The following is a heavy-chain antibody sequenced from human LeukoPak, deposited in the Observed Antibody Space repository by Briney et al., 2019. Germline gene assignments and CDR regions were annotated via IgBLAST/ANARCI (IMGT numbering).Heavy chain of an antibody. CDR1: GFTFSSYW. D-gene: IGHD3-16*01. V-gene: IGHV3-7*03. J-gene: IGHJ6*02. Sequence: GGSLRLSCAASGFTFSSYWMNWARQAPGKGPEWVASINHNGNVNYYVDSVKGRFTISRDNAKNSLYLQMSNLRAEDTAVYFCARGGGLDVWGQGATVTVSS. CDR2: INHNGNVN. CDR3: ARGGGLDV.